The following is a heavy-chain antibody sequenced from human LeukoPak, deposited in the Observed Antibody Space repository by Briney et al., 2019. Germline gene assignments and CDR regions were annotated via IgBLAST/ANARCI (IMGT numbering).Heavy chain of an antibody. CDR1: GFTFRSYA. CDR2: ITSGGDST. J-gene: IGHJ5*02. D-gene: IGHD3-22*01. Sequence: GGSLRLSCAASGFTFRSYAMNWVRQAPGKGLEWVSTITSGGDSTYYADSMKGRFTISRDNSENTLYLQMNGLRAEDTAVYYCAKEFALSSGSVPYIWFDPWGQGTLVTVSS. CDR3: AKEFALSSGSVPYIWFDP. V-gene: IGHV3-23*01.